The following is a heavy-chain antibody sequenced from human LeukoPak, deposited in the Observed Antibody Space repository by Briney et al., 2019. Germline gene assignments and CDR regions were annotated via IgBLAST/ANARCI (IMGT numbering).Heavy chain of an antibody. J-gene: IGHJ4*02. V-gene: IGHV3-48*01. CDR1: GFTFSSYS. Sequence: PGGSLRLSCAASGFTFSSYSMNWVRQAPGKGLEWVSYISSSSSTIYYADSVKGRFTISRDNAKNSLYLQMNSLRAEDTAVYYCARDFYTNYYHSSGDDFDFWGQGTLVTVSS. CDR2: ISSSSSTI. CDR3: ARDFYTNYYHSSGDDFDF. D-gene: IGHD3-22*01.